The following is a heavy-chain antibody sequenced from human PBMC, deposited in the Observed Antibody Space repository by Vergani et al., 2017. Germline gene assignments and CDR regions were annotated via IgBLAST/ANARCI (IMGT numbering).Heavy chain of an antibody. D-gene: IGHD6-13*01. J-gene: IGHJ4*02. V-gene: IGHV1-8*01. CDR2: MNPNSGNT. Sequence: QVQLAQSGAEVKKPGASVKVSCKAAGYTFTSYDINWVRQATGQGLEWMGWMNPNSGNTGYAQKFQGRVTMTRKTSISTAYMELGSLRSDDTAVYYCVTGRGIYWGQGTLVTVSS. CDR3: VTGRGIY. CDR1: GYTFTSYD.